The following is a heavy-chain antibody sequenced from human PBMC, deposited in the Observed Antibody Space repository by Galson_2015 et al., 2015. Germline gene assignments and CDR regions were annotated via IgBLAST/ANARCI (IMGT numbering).Heavy chain of an antibody. CDR2: ISSSSTI. CDR1: GFTFSSYS. D-gene: IGHD2-21*02. Sequence: SLRLSCAASGFTFSSYSMNWVRQAPGKGLEWVSYISSSSTIYYAASVKGRFTISRDNAKNSLYLQMNSLRAGDTAVYYCARVLDSVTDFWGRGTLVTVSS. CDR3: ARVLDSVTDF. V-gene: IGHV3-48*01. J-gene: IGHJ4*02.